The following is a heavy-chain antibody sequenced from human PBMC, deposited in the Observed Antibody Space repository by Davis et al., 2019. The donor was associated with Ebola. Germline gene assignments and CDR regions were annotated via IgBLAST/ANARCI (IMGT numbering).Heavy chain of an antibody. CDR2: IRYDGSNK. V-gene: IGHV3-30*02. Sequence: GESLKISCAASGFTFNNYGMHWVRQAPGKGLEWVAFIRYDGSNKYYADSVKGRFTISRDNAKNSLYVQMNSLRPEDTAVYYCARGRDWFDPWGQGTLVTVSS. CDR1: GFTFNNYG. CDR3: ARGRDWFDP. J-gene: IGHJ5*02.